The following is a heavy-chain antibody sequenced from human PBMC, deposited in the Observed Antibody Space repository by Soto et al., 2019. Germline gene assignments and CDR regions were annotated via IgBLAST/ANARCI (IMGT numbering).Heavy chain of an antibody. CDR2: ITNDGSST. CDR1: GFTFSNHW. V-gene: IGHV3-74*01. D-gene: IGHD3-16*01. J-gene: IGHJ4*02. CDR3: VRGSGGLDS. Sequence: GGSLRLSCAASGFTFSNHWMHWVRQAPGKGLVWVSHITNDGSSTVYADSVKGRFSISRDNAKNMVYLQMNSLRPEDTAVYYCVRGSGGLDSWGQGTVVTASS.